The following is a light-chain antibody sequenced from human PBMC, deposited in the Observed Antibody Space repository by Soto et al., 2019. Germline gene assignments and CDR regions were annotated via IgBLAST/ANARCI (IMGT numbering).Light chain of an antibody. Sequence: DIVMTQSPDPLTVSLGERATINCKSSRSVLYSSNNKNFLAWYQQKPGQPPKLLIYWASTRESGVPDRFSGSGSGTDFTLTISSLQAEDVAVYYCQQYYSTPWTFGQGTKLEIK. J-gene: IGKJ2*01. CDR3: QQYYSTPWT. CDR1: RSVLYSSNNKNF. CDR2: WAS. V-gene: IGKV4-1*01.